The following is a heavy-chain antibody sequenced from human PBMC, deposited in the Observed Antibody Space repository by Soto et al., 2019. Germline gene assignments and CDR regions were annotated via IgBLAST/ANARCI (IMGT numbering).Heavy chain of an antibody. CDR1: GFTFSSYG. J-gene: IGHJ4*02. Sequence: GGSLRLSCAASGFTFSSYGMHWVRQAPGKGLEWVAVISYDGSNKYYADSVKGRFTISRDNSKNTLYLQMNSLRAEDTAVYYCAKDSVVAGPIDYWGQGTLVTVSS. CDR2: ISYDGSNK. CDR3: AKDSVVAGPIDY. D-gene: IGHD6-19*01. V-gene: IGHV3-30*18.